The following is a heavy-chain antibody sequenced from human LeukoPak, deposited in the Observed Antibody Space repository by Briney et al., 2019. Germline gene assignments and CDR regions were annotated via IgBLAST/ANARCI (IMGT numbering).Heavy chain of an antibody. CDR1: GYTFTTYA. CDR2: INAGNGNT. Sequence: GASVKVSCKASGYTFTTYAMHWVRQAPGQRLEWMGWINAGNGNTEYSQKFQTRVTITRDTSASTAYMELSSLRSEDTAVYYCARDPIGSRWPYYFDYWGQGTLVTVSS. J-gene: IGHJ4*02. CDR3: ARDPIGSRWPYYFDY. D-gene: IGHD6-13*01. V-gene: IGHV1-3*01.